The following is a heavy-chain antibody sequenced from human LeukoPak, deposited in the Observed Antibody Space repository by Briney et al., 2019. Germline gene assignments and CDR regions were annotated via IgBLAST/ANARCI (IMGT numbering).Heavy chain of an antibody. Sequence: GESLKISCKGSGYSFTSYWIGWVRQMPGKGLEWMGIIYPGDSDTRYSPSFQGQVTISADKSISTVYLQWSSLKASDTAMYYCARTPSSYYYYYYGMDVWGQGTTVTVSS. CDR1: GYSFTSYW. V-gene: IGHV5-51*01. D-gene: IGHD2-2*01. J-gene: IGHJ6*02. CDR3: ARTPSSYYYYYYGMDV. CDR2: IYPGDSDT.